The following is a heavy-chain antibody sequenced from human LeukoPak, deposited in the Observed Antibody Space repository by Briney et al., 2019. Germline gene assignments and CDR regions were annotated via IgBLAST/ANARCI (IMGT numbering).Heavy chain of an antibody. D-gene: IGHD3-22*01. CDR3: ARDMGDYYDSSGYTPEV. V-gene: IGHV3-30*02. CDR1: GFTFSNAW. CDR2: IRYDGSNK. Sequence: PGGSLRLSCAASGFTFSNAWMNWVRQAPAKGLAWVAFIRYDGSNKYYADSVKGRFTISRDNSKNTVYLQMNSLRAEDTAVYYCARDMGDYYDSSGYTPEVWGQGTMVTVSS. J-gene: IGHJ3*01.